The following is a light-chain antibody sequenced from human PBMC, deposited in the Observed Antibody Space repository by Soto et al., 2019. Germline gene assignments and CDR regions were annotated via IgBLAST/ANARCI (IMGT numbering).Light chain of an antibody. Sequence: LTQPPSASGSPGQSVATSCTGTSSDVGGYNYVSWYQQHPGKAPKLMIYEVNKRPSGVPDRFSGSKSGNTASLTVSGLQAEDEADYYCSSYAGSSNVFGTGTKATVL. J-gene: IGLJ1*01. CDR2: EVN. CDR1: SSDVGGYNY. V-gene: IGLV2-8*01. CDR3: SSYAGSSNV.